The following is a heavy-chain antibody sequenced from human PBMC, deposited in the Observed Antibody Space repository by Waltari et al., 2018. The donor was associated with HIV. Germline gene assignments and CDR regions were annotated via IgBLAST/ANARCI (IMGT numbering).Heavy chain of an antibody. J-gene: IGHJ4*02. D-gene: IGHD3-3*01. CDR2: IDTDGSTT. CDR3: ARDVAGRGGY. Sequence: EVQLVESGGDLVQPGGSLRLSCAASGFTFSSYWMHWVRQAPGKGRVWVSRIDTDGSTTTYADSGKGRFTSARDNAKTILYLQMNSLRVEDTVGYYCARDVAGRGGYWGQGTLVSVSS. CDR1: GFTFSSYW. V-gene: IGHV3-74*03.